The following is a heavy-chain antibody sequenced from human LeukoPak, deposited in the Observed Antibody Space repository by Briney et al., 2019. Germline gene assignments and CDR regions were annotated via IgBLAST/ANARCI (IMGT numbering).Heavy chain of an antibody. CDR3: ARNYYDSSGYYYHDY. CDR1: RXTFSSYG. V-gene: IGHV3-33*01. D-gene: IGHD3-22*01. CDR2: IWYDGSNK. Sequence: PGGSLRLSCAASRXTFSSYGMHWVRQAPGKGLEWVAVIWYDGSNKYYADSVKGRFTISRDNSKNTLYLQMNSLRAEDTAVYYCARNYYDSSGYYYHDYWGQGTLVTVSS. J-gene: IGHJ4*02.